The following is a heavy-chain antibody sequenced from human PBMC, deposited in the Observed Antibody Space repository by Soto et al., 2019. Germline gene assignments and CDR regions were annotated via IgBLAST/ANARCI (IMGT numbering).Heavy chain of an antibody. J-gene: IGHJ3*02. CDR2: ISAYNGNT. V-gene: IGHV1-18*01. CDR3: ARLKGSGWGPPAFDI. CDR1: GYTFTGYG. D-gene: IGHD6-19*01. Sequence: ALVKVSCKASGYTFTGYGISWVRQAPGQGFEWMGWISAYNGNTNYAQKLQGRVTMTTDTSTSTAYMELRSLRSDDTAVYYCARLKGSGWGPPAFDIWGQGTMVTVSS.